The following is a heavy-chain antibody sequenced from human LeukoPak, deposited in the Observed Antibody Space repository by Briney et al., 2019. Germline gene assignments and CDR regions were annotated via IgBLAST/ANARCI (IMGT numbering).Heavy chain of an antibody. V-gene: IGHV3-11*01. CDR3: AKRRGLELLYYYYMDV. CDR1: GFTFSDYY. D-gene: IGHD1-7*01. J-gene: IGHJ6*03. CDR2: ISSSGSTI. Sequence: GGSLRLSCAASGFTFSDYYMSWIRQAPGKGLEWVSYISSSGSTIYYADSVKGRFTISRDNSKNTLYLQMNSLRAEDTAVYYCAKRRGLELLYYYYMDVWGKGTTVTVSS.